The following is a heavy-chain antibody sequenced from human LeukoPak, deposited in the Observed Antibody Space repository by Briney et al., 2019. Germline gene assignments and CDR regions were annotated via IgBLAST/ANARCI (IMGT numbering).Heavy chain of an antibody. V-gene: IGHV4-34*01. D-gene: IGHD2-2*02. CDR2: INHSGST. J-gene: IGHJ5*02. CDR3: ARGDRVRYCSSTSCYRTYNWFDP. Sequence: PSETLSLTCAVYGGSFSGYYWSWIRQPPGKGLEWIGEINHSGSTNYNPSLKSRVTISVDTSKNQFSLKLSSVTAADTAVYYCARGDRVRYCSSTSCYRTYNWFDPWGQGTLVTASS. CDR1: GGSFSGYY.